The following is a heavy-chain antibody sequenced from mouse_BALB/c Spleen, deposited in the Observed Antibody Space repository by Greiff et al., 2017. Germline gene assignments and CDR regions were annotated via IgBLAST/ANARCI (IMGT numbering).Heavy chain of an antibody. V-gene: IGHV2-2*02. D-gene: IGHD1-1*01. CDR1: GFSLTSYG. CDR2: IWSGGST. CDR3: ARNRGDYYGSSYWYFDV. J-gene: IGHJ1*01. Sequence: VKLQESGPGLVQPSQSLSITCTVSGFSLTSYGVHWVRQSPGKGLEWLGVIWSGGSTDYNAAFISRLSISKDNSKSQVFFKMNSLQANDTAIYYCARNRGDYYGSSYWYFDVWGAGTTVTVSS.